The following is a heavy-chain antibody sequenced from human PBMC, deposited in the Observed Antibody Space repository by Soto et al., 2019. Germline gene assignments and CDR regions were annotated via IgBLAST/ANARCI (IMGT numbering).Heavy chain of an antibody. V-gene: IGHV1-18*01. CDR1: GYTFTSYG. Sequence: GASVKVSCKASGYTFTSYGISWVRQAPGQGLEWMGWISAYNGNTNYAQKLQGRVTMTTDTSTSTAYMELRSLRSDDTAVYYCARDHQPSAYYYYGMDVWGQGTTVTVSS. CDR3: ARDHQPSAYYYYGMDV. J-gene: IGHJ6*02. D-gene: IGHD2-2*01. CDR2: ISAYNGNT.